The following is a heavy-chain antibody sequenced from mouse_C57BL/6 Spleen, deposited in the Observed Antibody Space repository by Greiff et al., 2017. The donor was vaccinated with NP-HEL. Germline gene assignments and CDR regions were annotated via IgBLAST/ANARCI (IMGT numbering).Heavy chain of an antibody. D-gene: IGHD4-1*01. CDR3: ARWDSYYYAMDY. CDR2: ISYDGSN. CDR1: GYSITSGYY. V-gene: IGHV3-6*01. J-gene: IGHJ4*01. Sequence: DVQLQESGPGLVKPSQSLSLTCSVTGYSITSGYYWNWIRQFPGNKLEWMGYISYDGSNNYNPSLKNRISITRDTSKNQFFLKLNSVTTEDTATYYWARWDSYYYAMDYWGQGTSVTVSS.